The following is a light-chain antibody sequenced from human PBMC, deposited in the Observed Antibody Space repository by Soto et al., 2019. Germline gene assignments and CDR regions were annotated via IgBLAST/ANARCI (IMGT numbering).Light chain of an antibody. CDR1: QSVSSN. CDR2: GAS. J-gene: IGKJ2*01. Sequence: EIVMTQSPATLSVSPGERATLSCRASQSVSSNLAWYQQKPGQAPRLLIYGASTRATGIPARFSGSGSGTEFTITISSLQSEDFEVYYCQQYNNWPPHTFGQGTKLEIK. V-gene: IGKV3-15*01. CDR3: QQYNNWPPHT.